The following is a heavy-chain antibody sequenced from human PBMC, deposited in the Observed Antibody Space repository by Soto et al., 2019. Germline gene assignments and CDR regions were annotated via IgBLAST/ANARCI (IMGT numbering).Heavy chain of an antibody. CDR1: GGSISSGGYS. CDR2: IYHSGST. CDR3: ARSFYDILTGYYGYYYGMDI. J-gene: IGHJ6*02. D-gene: IGHD3-9*01. Sequence: PSETLSLTCAVSGGSISSGGYSWGWIRQPPGKGLEWIGYIYHSGSTYYNPSLKSRVTISVDRSKNQFSLNLRSVTAADTAVYYFARSFYDILTGYYGYYYGMDIWGQGTTVTVSS. V-gene: IGHV4-30-2*01.